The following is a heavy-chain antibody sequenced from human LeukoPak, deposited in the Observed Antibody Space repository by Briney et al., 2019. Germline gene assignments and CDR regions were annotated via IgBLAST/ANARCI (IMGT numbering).Heavy chain of an antibody. CDR3: ARGFGSSGYYAFDI. V-gene: IGHV1-8*03. J-gene: IGHJ4*02. CDR2: MNPNSGNT. CDR1: GYTFTSYD. Sequence: AASVKVSCKASGYTFTSYDINWVRQATGQGLEWMGWMNPNSGNTGYAQKFQGRVTITRNTSISTAYMELSSLRSEDTAVYYCARGFGSSGYYAFDIWGQGTLVTVSS. D-gene: IGHD3-22*01.